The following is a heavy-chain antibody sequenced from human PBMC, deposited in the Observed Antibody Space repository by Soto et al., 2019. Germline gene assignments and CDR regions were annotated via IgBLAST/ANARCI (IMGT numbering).Heavy chain of an antibody. V-gene: IGHV1-69*04. Sequence: ASVKVSCKASGYNFINYGISWVRQAPGQGLEWMGRIIANIGKAKFAQKFQGRVTITADKSTSTAYMELSSLRSEDTAVYYCARSLSSGRWYYFDYWGQGTLVTVSS. CDR1: GYNFINYG. CDR2: IIANIGKA. D-gene: IGHD6-19*01. CDR3: ARSLSSGRWYYFDY. J-gene: IGHJ4*02.